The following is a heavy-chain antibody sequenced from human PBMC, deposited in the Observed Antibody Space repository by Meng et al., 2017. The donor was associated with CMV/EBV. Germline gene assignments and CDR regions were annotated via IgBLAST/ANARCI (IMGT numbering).Heavy chain of an antibody. Sequence: QVPLQESGPVLVKPPETLSLTCTVSGCSISSYYWSWIRQPAGKGLEWIGRIYTSGSTNYNPSLKSRVTMSVDTSKNQFSLKLSSVTAADTAVYYCARGPEVDYGDYVGLDYWGQGTLVTVSS. CDR2: IYTSGST. CDR3: ARGPEVDYGDYVGLDY. D-gene: IGHD4-17*01. J-gene: IGHJ4*02. V-gene: IGHV4-4*07. CDR1: GCSISSYY.